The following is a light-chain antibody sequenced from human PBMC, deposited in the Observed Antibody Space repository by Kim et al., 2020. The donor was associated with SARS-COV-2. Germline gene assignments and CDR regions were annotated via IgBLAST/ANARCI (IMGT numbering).Light chain of an antibody. V-gene: IGKV1-5*01. CDR2: DAS. CDR3: HQYTSYLHT. J-gene: IGKJ2*01. CDR1: QSISGW. Sequence: DIQMTQSPSTLSASVGDRVTITCRASQSISGWLAWYQQKPGKAPKLLIYDASNLQSGVPSRFSGSGSGTEFTLTITSLQPDDFATYYCHQYTSYLHTFGQGTKLE.